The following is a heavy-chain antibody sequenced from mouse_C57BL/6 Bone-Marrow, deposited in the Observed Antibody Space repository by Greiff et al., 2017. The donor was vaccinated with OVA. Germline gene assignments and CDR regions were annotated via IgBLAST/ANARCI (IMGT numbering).Heavy chain of an antibody. D-gene: IGHD1-1*01. CDR3: ARALRYPYWYFDV. CDR1: GYTFTDYY. V-gene: IGHV1-76*01. CDR2: IYPGSGNT. J-gene: IGHJ1*03. Sequence: QVHVKQSGAELVRPGASVKLSCKASGYTFTDYYINWVKQRPGQGLEWIARIYPGSGNTYYNEKFKGKATLTAEKSSSTAYMQLSSLTSEDSAVYFCARALRYPYWYFDVWGTGTTVTVSS.